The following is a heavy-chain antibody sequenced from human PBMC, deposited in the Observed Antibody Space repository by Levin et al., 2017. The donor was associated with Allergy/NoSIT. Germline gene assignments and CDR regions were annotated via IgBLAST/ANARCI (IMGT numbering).Heavy chain of an antibody. D-gene: IGHD6-19*01. CDR3: GRRGGSGWHGGFDY. CDR2: IYFSGST. Sequence: SETLSLICSVSGGSITITSYYWGWIRQPPGKGLEWIGNIYFSGSTYYSPSLKSRVTISVDTSKNQFSLRLTSVTAADTAVYYCGRRGGSGWHGGFDYWGPGILVTVSS. CDR1: GGSITITSYY. J-gene: IGHJ4*02. V-gene: IGHV4-39*01.